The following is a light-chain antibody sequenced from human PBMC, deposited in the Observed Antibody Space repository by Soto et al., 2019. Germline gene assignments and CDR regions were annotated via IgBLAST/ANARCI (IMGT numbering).Light chain of an antibody. CDR2: LHSDGSH. CDR1: SGHSSFT. J-gene: IGLJ2*01. V-gene: IGLV4-69*01. CDR3: QTWGTGIQV. Sequence: QPVLTQSPSASSSLGASVKLTCTLSSGHSSFTIAWHQQQPEKGPRYLMKLHSDGSHTKGDGIPDRFSGSSSGAERYLTISSLKSEDEADYYCQTWGTGIQVFGGGTKLTVL.